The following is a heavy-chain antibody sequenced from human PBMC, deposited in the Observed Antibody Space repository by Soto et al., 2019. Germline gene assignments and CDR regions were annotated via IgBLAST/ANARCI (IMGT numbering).Heavy chain of an antibody. D-gene: IGHD3-9*01. Sequence: EASVKVSCKASGYTFTSYGISWVRQAPGQGLEWMGWISAYNGNTNYAQKLQGRVTMTTDTSTSTAYMELRSLRSDDTAVYYCARTQKFDWLLVNFDYWGQGTLVTVSS. J-gene: IGHJ4*02. CDR1: GYTFTSYG. CDR2: ISAYNGNT. V-gene: IGHV1-18*01. CDR3: ARTQKFDWLLVNFDY.